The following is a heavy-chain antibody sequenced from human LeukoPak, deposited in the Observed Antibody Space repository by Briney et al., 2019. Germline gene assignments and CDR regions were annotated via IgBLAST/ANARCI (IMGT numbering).Heavy chain of an antibody. CDR1: GYTLTELS. J-gene: IGHJ4*02. V-gene: IGHV1-24*01. Sequence: ASVKVSCKVYGYTLTELSMHWVRQAPGKGLEWMGGFDPEDGETIYAQKFQGRVIMTEDKSTDTAYMELSSLRSEDTAVYYCATVQKQDYDTTPYYDHWGQGTLVTVPS. CDR3: ATVQKQDYDTTPYYDH. D-gene: IGHD3-22*01. CDR2: FDPEDGET.